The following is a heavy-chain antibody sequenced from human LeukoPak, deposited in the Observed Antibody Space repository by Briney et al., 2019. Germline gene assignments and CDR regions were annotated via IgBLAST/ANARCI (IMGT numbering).Heavy chain of an antibody. Sequence: GGSLRLSCAASGFTFGDYGMSWVRQAPGKGLEWGSGIYWIGSSTGYADPVKGRFTIFRDNAKNSLYLQVNSLRVEDTALYYCARAVSSNWYYFDYWGQGTLVTAAS. V-gene: IGHV3-20*04. CDR1: GFTFGDYG. D-gene: IGHD6-13*01. CDR2: IYWIGSST. CDR3: ARAVSSNWYYFDY. J-gene: IGHJ4*02.